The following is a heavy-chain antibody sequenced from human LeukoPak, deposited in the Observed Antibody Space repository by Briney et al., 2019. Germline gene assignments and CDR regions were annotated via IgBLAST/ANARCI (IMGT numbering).Heavy chain of an antibody. V-gene: IGHV4-59*01. CDR1: GGSFSSYY. CDR3: ARVAGYTYSYYYFDY. Sequence: SETLSLTCTVSGGSFSSYYWTWIRQPPGKGLEWIGYIYHTGSTNYNPSLKSRVTISVDTSKNQFSLKLTSVTAADTAVYFCARVAGYTYSYYYFDYWGQGTLVTVPS. CDR2: IYHTGST. J-gene: IGHJ4*02. D-gene: IGHD5-18*01.